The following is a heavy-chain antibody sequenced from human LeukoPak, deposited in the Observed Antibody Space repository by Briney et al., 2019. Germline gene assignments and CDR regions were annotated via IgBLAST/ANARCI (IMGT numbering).Heavy chain of an antibody. Sequence: SETLSLTCTVSGGSISSYYWSWIRQPPGKGLEWIGYIYYSGSTNYNPSLKSRVTISVDTSKNQFSLKLSSVTAVDTAVYYCARHGLVVPAAIRGYWFDPWGQGTLVTVSS. CDR3: ARHGLVVPAAIRGYWFDP. V-gene: IGHV4-59*08. CDR1: GGSISSYY. D-gene: IGHD2-2*02. CDR2: IYYSGST. J-gene: IGHJ5*02.